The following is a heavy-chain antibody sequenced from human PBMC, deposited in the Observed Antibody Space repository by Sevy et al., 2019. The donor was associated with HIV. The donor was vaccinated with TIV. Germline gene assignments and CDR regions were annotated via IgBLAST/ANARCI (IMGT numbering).Heavy chain of an antibody. CDR2: ISGSGRDT. CDR3: AKNINSGTHYYFDS. D-gene: IGHD1-26*01. J-gene: IGHJ4*02. V-gene: IGHV3-23*01. Sequence: GSLRLSCAASGFTLTSYAMAWVRQAPEKGLEWVSAISGSGRDTYYPDSVRGRFTISRDTSKNTLYLQMDSLRVEDTAAYYCAKNINSGTHYYFDSWGQGTLVTVSS. CDR1: GFTLTSYA.